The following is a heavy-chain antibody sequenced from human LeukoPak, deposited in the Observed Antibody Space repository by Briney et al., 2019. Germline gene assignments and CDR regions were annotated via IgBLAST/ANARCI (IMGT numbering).Heavy chain of an antibody. D-gene: IGHD2-21*01. CDR1: GFTFSSIA. CDR3: HGLFS. CDR2: ISSNGDNT. J-gene: IGHJ5*02. Sequence: GGSLRLSCGASGFTFSSIAMHWVCRAPGKGLEYVSGISSNGDNTDCSDSVKGRFTVSRDNFENTLSLQMSSLTPEDTAVYYCHGLFSWGQGALVTASS. V-gene: IGHV3-64D*09.